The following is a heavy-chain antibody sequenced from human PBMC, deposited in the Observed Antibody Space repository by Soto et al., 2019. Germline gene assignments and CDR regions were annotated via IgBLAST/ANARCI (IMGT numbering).Heavy chain of an antibody. Sequence: PGGSLRLSCAASGFTFSSYSMNWVRQAPGKGLEWVSSISGSSSYIYYADSVKGRFTISRDNAKNSLYLQMTSLRAEDTAVYYCAGGVPADTYYYYYYAMDVWGQGTTVTVSS. CDR3: AGGVPADTYYYYYYAMDV. CDR1: GFTFSSYS. D-gene: IGHD2-2*01. J-gene: IGHJ6*02. V-gene: IGHV3-21*01. CDR2: ISGSSSYI.